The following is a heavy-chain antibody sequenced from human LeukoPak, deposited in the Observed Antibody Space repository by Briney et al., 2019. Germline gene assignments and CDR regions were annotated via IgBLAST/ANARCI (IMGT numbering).Heavy chain of an antibody. Sequence: SETLSLTCTVSGGSISSYYWSWIRQPPGKGLEWIGYIYYSGSTNYNPSPKSRVTISVDTSKNQFSLKLSSVTAADPAVYYCARQWFGGGNWFDPWGQGTLVTVSS. D-gene: IGHD3-10*01. J-gene: IGHJ5*02. V-gene: IGHV4-59*08. CDR2: IYYSGST. CDR3: ARQWFGGGNWFDP. CDR1: GGSISSYY.